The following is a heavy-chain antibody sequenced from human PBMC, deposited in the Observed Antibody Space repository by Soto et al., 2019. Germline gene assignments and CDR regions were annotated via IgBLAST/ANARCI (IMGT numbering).Heavy chain of an antibody. V-gene: IGHV4-59*01. D-gene: IGHD5-18*01. CDR1: GGSISSSY. CDR2: IYYSGST. CDR3: ASGGYGYFDY. Sequence: PWETLSLTCSVSGGSISSSYWSWIRQPPGKGLEWIGYIYYSGSTNYNPSLKSRVTISVDTSKNQFSLKLSSVTAADTAVYYCASGGYGYFDYWGQGTLVTVSS. J-gene: IGHJ4*02.